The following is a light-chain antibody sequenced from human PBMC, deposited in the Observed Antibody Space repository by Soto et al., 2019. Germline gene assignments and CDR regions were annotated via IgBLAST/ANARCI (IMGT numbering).Light chain of an antibody. CDR1: SSDVGDYKS. V-gene: IGLV2-14*01. J-gene: IGLJ3*02. CDR3: SSRTGASDFRV. Sequence: QSALTQPASVSGSPGQSIAISCSGTSSDVGDYKSVSWYQHHPGKVPKLVIFEVSNRPSGVSNRFSGSKFGNTASLTISGLQAGDEGYYYCSSRTGASDFRVFGGGTKVTVL. CDR2: EVS.